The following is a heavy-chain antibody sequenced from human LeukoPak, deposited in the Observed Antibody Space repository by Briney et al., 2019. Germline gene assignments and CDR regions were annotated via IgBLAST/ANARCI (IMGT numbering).Heavy chain of an antibody. CDR1: GYTFTSYG. Sequence: GASVKVSCKASGYTFTSYGISWVRQAPGQGLEWLGWISAYNGNTNYAQKLQGRVTMTTDTSTSTAYMELRSLRSDDTAVYYCALLRYFDWPDGYWGQGTLVTVSS. CDR2: ISAYNGNT. J-gene: IGHJ4*02. CDR3: ALLRYFDWPDGY. V-gene: IGHV1-18*01. D-gene: IGHD3-9*01.